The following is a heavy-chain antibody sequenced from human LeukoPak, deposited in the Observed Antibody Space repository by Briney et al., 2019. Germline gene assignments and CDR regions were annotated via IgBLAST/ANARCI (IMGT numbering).Heavy chain of an antibody. CDR2: IYYSGST. J-gene: IGHJ4*02. Sequence: PSETLSLTCTVSGGSISSSSYYWGWIRQPPGKGLEWIGSIYYSGSTYYNPSLKSRVTISVDTSKNQFSLKLSSVTAADTAVYYCAVEGHRDGYQPEPFDYWGQGTLVTVSS. D-gene: IGHD5-24*01. CDR1: GGSISSSSYY. V-gene: IGHV4-39*07. CDR3: AVEGHRDGYQPEPFDY.